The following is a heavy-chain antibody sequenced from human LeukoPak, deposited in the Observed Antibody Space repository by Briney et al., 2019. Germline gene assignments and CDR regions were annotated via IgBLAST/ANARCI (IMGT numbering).Heavy chain of an antibody. D-gene: IGHD3-16*01. Sequence: GGSLRLSCAASGFTFSSYWMHWVRQAPGKGLVWVSRINGDGSTTSYADSVKGRFTISRDNAKNTLYLQMNSLRAEDTAVYFCARDYIGGWNDHWGQGTLVTVSS. J-gene: IGHJ4*02. V-gene: IGHV3-74*01. CDR2: INGDGSTT. CDR1: GFTFSSYW. CDR3: ARDYIGGWNDH.